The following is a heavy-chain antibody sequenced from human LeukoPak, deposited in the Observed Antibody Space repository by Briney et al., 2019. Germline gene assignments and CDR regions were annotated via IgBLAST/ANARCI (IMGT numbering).Heavy chain of an antibody. V-gene: IGHV4-59*11. J-gene: IGHJ4*02. D-gene: IGHD3-3*02. CDR2: IYYSGST. CDR1: GGSISSHY. CDR3: ARADHFWSGSFDY. Sequence: SETLSLTCTVSGGSISSHYWSWIRQPPGKGLEWIGYIYYSGSTNYNPSLKSQVTISVDTSKNQFSLKLSSVTAADTAVYYCARADHFWSGSFDYWGQGTLVTVSS.